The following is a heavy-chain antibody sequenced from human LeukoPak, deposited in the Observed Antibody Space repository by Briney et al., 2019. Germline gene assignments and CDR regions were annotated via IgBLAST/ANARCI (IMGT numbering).Heavy chain of an antibody. D-gene: IGHD5-18*01. CDR2: ISGSGGST. J-gene: IGHJ3*02. Sequence: PGGSLRLSCATSAFIFNNAWMSWVRQAPGKGLEWVSAISGSGGSTYYADSVKGRFTISRDNSKNTLYLQMNSLRAEDTAVYYCAAHGIQLWPRGVGSFPAVAFDIWGQGTMVTVSS. CDR3: AAHGIQLWPRGVGSFPAVAFDI. CDR1: AFIFNNAW. V-gene: IGHV3-23*01.